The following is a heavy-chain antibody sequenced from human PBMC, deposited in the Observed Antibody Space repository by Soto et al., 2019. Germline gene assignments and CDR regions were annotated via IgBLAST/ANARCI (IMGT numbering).Heavy chain of an antibody. CDR2: ISNDGSNE. CDR3: AKSFSSNWYDYFNS. J-gene: IGHJ4*02. V-gene: IGHV3-30*18. CDR1: GFTFRWFG. Sequence: GGSLRLSCAGSGFTFRWFGMNWVRQAPGKGLEWVARISNDGSNEYYVDSVKGRFTISRDTSKNTLYLQMNSLRAEDTALYYCAKSFSSNWYDYFNSWGQGSLVTVSS. D-gene: IGHD6-13*01.